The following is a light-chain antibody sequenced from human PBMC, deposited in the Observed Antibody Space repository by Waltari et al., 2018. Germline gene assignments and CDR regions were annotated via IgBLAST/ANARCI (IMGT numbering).Light chain of an antibody. CDR3: QNHEKLPAT. CDR2: HAS. J-gene: IGKJ1*01. V-gene: IGKV3-20*01. CDR1: QSVSGF. Sequence: EIVLTQSPGTLSLSPGERATLACRASQSVSGFLAWYQQKPGQAPRLLIYHASNRATGIPDRCSGSGSGTDFSLTISRLDPEDFAVYYCQNHEKLPATFGQGTKVEI.